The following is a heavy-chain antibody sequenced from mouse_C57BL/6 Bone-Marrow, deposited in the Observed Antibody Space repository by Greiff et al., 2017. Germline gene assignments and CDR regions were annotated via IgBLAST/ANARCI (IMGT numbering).Heavy chain of an antibody. V-gene: IGHV1-19*01. CDR3: ARSKLRRAMDY. J-gene: IGHJ4*01. CDR1: GYTFTDYY. CDR2: INPYNGGT. D-gene: IGHD1-2*01. Sequence: SGPVLVKPGASVKMSCKASGYTFTDYYMNWVKQSHGKSLEWIGVINPYNGGTSYNQKFKGKATLTVDKSSSTAYMELNSLTSEDSAVYYCARSKLRRAMDYWGQGTSVTVSS.